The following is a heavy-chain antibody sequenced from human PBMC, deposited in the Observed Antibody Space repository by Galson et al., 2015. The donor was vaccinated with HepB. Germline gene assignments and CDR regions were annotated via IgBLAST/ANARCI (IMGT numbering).Heavy chain of an antibody. D-gene: IGHD3-3*01. J-gene: IGHJ5*02. CDR3: ARTPYYDFKVLDP. CDR2: IYPGDSDA. CDR1: GYSFSRHW. V-gene: IGHV5-51*01. Sequence: QSGAEVKKPGESLKISCKGSGYSFSRHWIGWVRQMPGKGLEWMGMIYPGDSDARYSPSFQGQVTISADKSSSTAYLQWSSLKASDTAMYFCARTPYYDFKVLDPWGQGTLVTVSS.